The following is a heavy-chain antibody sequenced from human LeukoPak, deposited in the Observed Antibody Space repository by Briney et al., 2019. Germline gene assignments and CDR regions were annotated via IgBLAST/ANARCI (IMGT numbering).Heavy chain of an antibody. V-gene: IGHV3-74*01. J-gene: IGHJ5*02. CDR3: ARGASTDTGWFDP. CDR1: GFTFSTYW. Sequence: GGSLRLSCAASGFTFSTYWMHWVRQAPGKGLVWVSRINSDGSSTTYADSVKGRFTISRDNAKNTLFLQMNSLRVEDTAVYYCARGASTDTGWFDPWGQEPWSPSPQ. CDR2: INSDGSST. D-gene: IGHD2-2*01.